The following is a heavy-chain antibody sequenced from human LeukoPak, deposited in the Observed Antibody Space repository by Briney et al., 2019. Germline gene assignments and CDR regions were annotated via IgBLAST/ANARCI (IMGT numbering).Heavy chain of an antibody. V-gene: IGHV4-59*01. CDR1: GGSISSYY. J-gene: IGHJ4*02. CDR2: IYYSGST. Sequence: SETLSLTCTVSGGSISSYYWSWIRQPPGKGLEWIGYIYYSGSTNYNPSLKSRVTISVDTSKNQFSLKLSSVTAADTAVYYCAAAGSGSYYPAFDYWGQGTLVTVSS. D-gene: IGHD3-10*01. CDR3: AAAGSGSYYPAFDY.